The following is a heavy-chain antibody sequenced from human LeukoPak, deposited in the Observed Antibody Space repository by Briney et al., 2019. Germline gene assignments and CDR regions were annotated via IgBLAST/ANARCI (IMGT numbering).Heavy chain of an antibody. CDR3: ARDGAAAGTDAFDI. Sequence: SVKVSCKASGGTLSSYAISWVRQAPGQGLEWMGGIIPIFGTANYAQKFQGRVTITADKSTSTAYMELSSLRSEDTAVYYCARDGAAAGTDAFDIWGQGTMVTVSS. D-gene: IGHD6-13*01. CDR2: IIPIFGTA. J-gene: IGHJ3*02. CDR1: GGTLSSYA. V-gene: IGHV1-69*06.